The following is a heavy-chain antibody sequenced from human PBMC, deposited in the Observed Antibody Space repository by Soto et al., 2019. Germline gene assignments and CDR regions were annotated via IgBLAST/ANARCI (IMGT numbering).Heavy chain of an antibody. J-gene: IGHJ4*02. V-gene: IGHV4-59*01. CDR2: IYDSGST. CDR3: ARGWSSSWPY. CDR1: TGSISGYF. D-gene: IGHD6-13*01. Sequence: LSLTCIVSTGSISGYFWSWIRQPPGKGLEWIAFIYDSGSTNYNPSLKSRVSTSVDTSKNQFSLKLSSVTAADTAVYYCARGWSSSWPYWGQGTPVTVSS.